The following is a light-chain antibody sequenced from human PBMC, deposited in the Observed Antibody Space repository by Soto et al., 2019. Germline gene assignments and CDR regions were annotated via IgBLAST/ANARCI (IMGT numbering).Light chain of an antibody. V-gene: IGLV1-40*01. CDR3: QSYDSSLSGWV. Sequence: QSVLTQPPSVSGSPGQRVTISCTGSSSNIGAIYDVQWYQQLPGTAPKLLIYGNSNRPSGVPDRFSGSKSGTSASLAITGLQAEDEADYHCQSYDSSLSGWVFGGGTKLTVL. CDR2: GNS. CDR1: SSNIGAIYD. J-gene: IGLJ3*02.